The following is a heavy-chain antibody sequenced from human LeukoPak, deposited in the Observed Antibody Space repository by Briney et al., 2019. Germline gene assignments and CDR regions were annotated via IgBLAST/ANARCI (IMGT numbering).Heavy chain of an antibody. J-gene: IGHJ3*02. CDR1: GYKFPTYW. CDR2: IYPDDFDT. CDR3: ARHEGYCISSSCSDTFDI. V-gene: IGHV5-51*01. D-gene: IGHD2-2*01. Sequence: RGESLKISCKGSGYKFPTYWIGWVRQMPGKGLEWMGIIYPDDFDTRYSPSFQGLVTISADKSISTAYLQWSSLKASDTAMYYCARHEGYCISSSCSDTFDIWGQGTMVTVSS.